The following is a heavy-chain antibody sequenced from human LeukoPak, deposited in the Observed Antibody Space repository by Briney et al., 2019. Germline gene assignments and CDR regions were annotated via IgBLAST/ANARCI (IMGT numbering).Heavy chain of an antibody. CDR2: ISSSSSYI. CDR1: GFTFSSYG. Sequence: GGSLRLSCAASGFTFSSYGMHWVRQAPGKGLEWVSSISSSSSYIYYADSVKGRFTISRDNSKNTLDLQMNSLRAEDTAIYYCAKTVVVITFRFDSWGQGSLVTVSS. J-gene: IGHJ4*02. D-gene: IGHD2-21*01. V-gene: IGHV3-21*04. CDR3: AKTVVVITFRFDS.